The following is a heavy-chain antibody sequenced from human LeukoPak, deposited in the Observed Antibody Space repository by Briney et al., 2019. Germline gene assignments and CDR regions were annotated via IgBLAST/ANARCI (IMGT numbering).Heavy chain of an antibody. CDR1: GFIFNSYA. J-gene: IGHJ4*02. CDR3: TRGPGYDYVWGSYRADY. D-gene: IGHD3-16*02. CDR2: ITSNGGST. Sequence: GGSLRLSCAASGFIFNSYAMHWVRQAPGRGLEYVSAITSNGGSTFYANSVKGRFTISRDNSKNTLYLQMGSLRAEDMAVYYCTRGPGYDYVWGSYRADYWGQGTLVTVSS. V-gene: IGHV3-64*01.